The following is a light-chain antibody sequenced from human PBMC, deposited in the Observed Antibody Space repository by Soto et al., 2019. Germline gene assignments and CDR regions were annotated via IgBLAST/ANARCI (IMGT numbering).Light chain of an antibody. CDR2: WAS. V-gene: IGKV4-1*01. Sequence: DIVMTQSPDSLSVSLGERAPINCKSSQSVLYSSNNKNCLAWYQQKPGQSPKLLIYWASTRESGVPDRFSGSGSGTDFTLTISSLQAEDVAVYYCQQCYNTPSFGPGTKVDI. CDR3: QQCYNTPS. J-gene: IGKJ3*01. CDR1: QSVLYSSNNKNC.